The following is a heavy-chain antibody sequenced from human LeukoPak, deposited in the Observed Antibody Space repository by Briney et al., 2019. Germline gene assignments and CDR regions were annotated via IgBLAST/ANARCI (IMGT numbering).Heavy chain of an antibody. CDR1: GFTFSSYS. Sequence: GGSLRLSCAASGFTFSSYSMNWVRQAPGKGLEWVSSISNSSSYIYYADSVKGRFTISRDNAKNSLYLQMNSLRAEDTAVYYCARSRVRGQNNAFDIWGQGTMVTVSS. CDR3: ARSRVRGQNNAFDI. D-gene: IGHD3-10*01. V-gene: IGHV3-21*01. J-gene: IGHJ3*02. CDR2: ISNSSSYI.